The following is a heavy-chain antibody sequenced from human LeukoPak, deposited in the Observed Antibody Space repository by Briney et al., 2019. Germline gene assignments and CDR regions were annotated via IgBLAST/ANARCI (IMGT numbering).Heavy chain of an antibody. CDR2: IKQDGSEK. D-gene: IGHD1-26*01. V-gene: IGHV3-7*01. Sequence: GGSLRLSCAASGFTFSSYWMSWVRQAPGKRLEWVANIKQDGSEKYYVDSVKGRFTISRDNAKNSLYLQMNSLRAEDTAVYYCARVQWELRGVGSYFDYWGQGTLVTVSS. CDR3: ARVQWELRGVGSYFDY. J-gene: IGHJ4*02. CDR1: GFTFSSYW.